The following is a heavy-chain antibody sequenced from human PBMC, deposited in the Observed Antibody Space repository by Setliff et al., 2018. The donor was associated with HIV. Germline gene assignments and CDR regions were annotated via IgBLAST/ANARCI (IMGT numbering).Heavy chain of an antibody. CDR1: GFTFSSYF. D-gene: IGHD3-9*01. J-gene: IGHJ3*02. V-gene: IGHV3-64*02. Sequence: PGGSLRLSCAASGFTFSSYFMHWVRQAPGKGLEYVSAISSNGGSTYYADSVKGRFTMTTETSTSTAYMELRSLRTDDTAMYYCATSGFYDILTGPTPGVFDIWGQGTMVTVS. CDR3: ATSGFYDILTGPTPGVFDI. CDR2: ISSNGGST.